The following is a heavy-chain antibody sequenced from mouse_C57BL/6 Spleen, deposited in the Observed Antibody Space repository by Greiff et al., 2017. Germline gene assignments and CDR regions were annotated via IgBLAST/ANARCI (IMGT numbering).Heavy chain of an antibody. D-gene: IGHD1-1*01. CDR1: GYAFSSSW. V-gene: IGHV1-82*01. J-gene: IGHJ4*01. CDR3: ARSLLRRSDYYAMDY. Sequence: VQLQQSGPELVKPGASVKISCKASGYAFSSSWMNWVKQRPGKGLEWIGRIYPGDGDTNYNGKFKGKATLTADKSSSTAYMQLSSLTSEDSAVYFCARSLLRRSDYYAMDYWGQGTSVTVSS. CDR2: IYPGDGDT.